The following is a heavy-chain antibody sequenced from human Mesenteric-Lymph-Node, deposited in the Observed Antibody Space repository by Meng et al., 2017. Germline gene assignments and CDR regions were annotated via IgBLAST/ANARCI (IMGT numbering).Heavy chain of an antibody. CDR1: GGSFSGYY. J-gene: IGHJ5*02. D-gene: IGHD4-17*01. V-gene: IGHV4-34*01. CDR2: INHSGST. Sequence: QGQLQQWGAGLLKPSETLSLTCAVYGGSFSGYYWSWIRQPPGKGLEWIGEINHSGSTNYNPSLKSRVTISVDTSKNQFSLKLSSVTAADTAVYYRARRYGASAYNWFDPWGQGTLVTVSS. CDR3: ARRYGASAYNWFDP.